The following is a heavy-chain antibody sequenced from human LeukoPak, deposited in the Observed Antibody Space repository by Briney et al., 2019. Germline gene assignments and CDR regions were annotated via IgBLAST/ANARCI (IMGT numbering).Heavy chain of an antibody. Sequence: GASVKVSCKASGYIFTSYYMHWVRQAPGQGLEWMGIINPSGGSTSYTQKFQGRVTMTRDTSISTAYMELSRLRSDDTAVYYCASLLVGSGSYLSWGQGTLATVSS. CDR3: ASLLVGSGSYLS. CDR1: GYIFTSYY. D-gene: IGHD3-10*01. J-gene: IGHJ4*02. V-gene: IGHV1-46*01. CDR2: INPSGGST.